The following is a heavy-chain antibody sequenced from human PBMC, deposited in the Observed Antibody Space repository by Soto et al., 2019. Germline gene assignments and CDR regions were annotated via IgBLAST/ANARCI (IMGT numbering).Heavy chain of an antibody. Sequence: SETLSLTCTFSCGSISSSSYYWGWIRQPPGKGLEWIGSIYYSGSTYYNPSLKSRVTISVDTSKNQFSLKLSSVTAADTAVYYCAGSDYYDSSGYYPVFDYWGQGTLVTVSS. J-gene: IGHJ4*02. CDR2: IYYSGST. V-gene: IGHV4-39*01. CDR1: CGSISSSSYY. CDR3: AGSDYYDSSGYYPVFDY. D-gene: IGHD3-22*01.